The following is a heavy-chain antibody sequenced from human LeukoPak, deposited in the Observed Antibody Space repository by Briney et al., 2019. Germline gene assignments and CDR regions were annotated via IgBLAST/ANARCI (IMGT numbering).Heavy chain of an antibody. CDR3: AILCGGDCYFAKHVDY. Sequence: SVKVSCKASRGTFSSYAISWVRQAPGQGLEWMGGIIPIFGTANYAQKFQGRVTITTDESTSTAYMELSSLRSEDTAVYYCAILCGGDCYFAKHVDYWGQGTLVTVSS. J-gene: IGHJ4*02. CDR1: RGTFSSYA. CDR2: IIPIFGTA. V-gene: IGHV1-69*05. D-gene: IGHD2-21*02.